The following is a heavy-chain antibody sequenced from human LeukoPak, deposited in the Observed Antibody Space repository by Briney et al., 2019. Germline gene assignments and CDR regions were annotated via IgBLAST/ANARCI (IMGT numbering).Heavy chain of an antibody. CDR1: GFTFGDYA. CDR3: TSENDVLRFLEWLLPTDY. V-gene: IGHV3-49*04. D-gene: IGHD3-3*01. J-gene: IGHJ4*02. CDR2: IRSKAYGGTT. Sequence: PEGSLRLSCTASGFTFGDYAMSWVRQAPGKGLEWVGFIRSKAYGGTTEYAASVKGRFTISRDDSKSIAYLQMNSLKTEDTAVYYCTSENDVLRFLEWLLPTDYWGQGTLVTVSS.